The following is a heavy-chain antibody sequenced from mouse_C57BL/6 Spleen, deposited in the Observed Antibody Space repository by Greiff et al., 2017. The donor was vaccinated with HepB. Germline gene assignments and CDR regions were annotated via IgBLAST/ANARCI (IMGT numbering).Heavy chain of an antibody. Sequence: EVQLQQSGAELVRPGASVKLSCTASGFNIKDDYMHWVKQRPEQGLEWIGWIDPENGDTEYASKFQGKATITADTSSNTAYLQLSSLTSEDTAVYDWTNKGCNYEYFDDWGQGTTVTVSS. J-gene: IGHJ1*01. CDR1: GFNIKDDY. CDR2: IDPENGDT. V-gene: IGHV14-4*01. D-gene: IGHD2-1*01. CDR3: TNKGCNYEYFDD.